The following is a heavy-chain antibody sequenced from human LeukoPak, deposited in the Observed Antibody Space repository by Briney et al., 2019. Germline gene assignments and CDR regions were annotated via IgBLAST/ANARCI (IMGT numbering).Heavy chain of an antibody. CDR3: TKGHYYGSGSYWV. Sequence: GGSLRLSYAASGFTLSSYAMSWVRQAPGKGLEWVSAISVSGNTYHADSVKGRFTISRDNFKNTLYLQMNGLRADDTAVYYCTKGHYYGSGSYWVWGQGTLVTVSS. J-gene: IGHJ4*02. CDR1: GFTLSSYA. V-gene: IGHV3-23*01. CDR2: ISVSGNT. D-gene: IGHD3-10*01.